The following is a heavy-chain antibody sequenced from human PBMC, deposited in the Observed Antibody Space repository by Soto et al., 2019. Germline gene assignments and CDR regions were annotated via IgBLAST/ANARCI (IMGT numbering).Heavy chain of an antibody. Sequence: PGESLKISCKGSGYSFTSYWIGWVRQMPGKGLEWMGIIYPGDSDTRYSPSFQGQVTISADKSISAAYLRWSSLKASDTAMYYCARCLSDFWSGYPPNRYYGMDVWGQGTTVTVSS. CDR1: GYSFTSYW. D-gene: IGHD3-3*01. V-gene: IGHV5-51*01. CDR2: IYPGDSDT. J-gene: IGHJ6*02. CDR3: ARCLSDFWSGYPPNRYYGMDV.